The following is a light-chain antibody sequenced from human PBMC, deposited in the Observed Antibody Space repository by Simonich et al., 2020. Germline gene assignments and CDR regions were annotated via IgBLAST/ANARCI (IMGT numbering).Light chain of an antibody. CDR1: QSISSY. Sequence: EIQMTQSPSSVSASVGDRVTNTCRASQSISSYLNWYQQKPGKAPKLLIYAASSLQSGFPSRFSGGVSGTDFTLTISSLQPEDFATYYCQQSYSTPLTFGGGTKVEIK. J-gene: IGKJ4*01. CDR3: QQSYSTPLT. CDR2: AAS. V-gene: IGKV1-39*01.